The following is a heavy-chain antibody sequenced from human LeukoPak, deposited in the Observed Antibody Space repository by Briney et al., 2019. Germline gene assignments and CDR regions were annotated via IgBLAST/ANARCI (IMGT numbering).Heavy chain of an antibody. J-gene: IGHJ4*02. V-gene: IGHV2-5*02. D-gene: IGHD3-16*02. CDR3: AHGGSYVWGSYRYGFNY. Sequence: YGPTLVKPTQTLTLTCTFSGFSLSTSGVGVGWIRQPPGKALEWLALIYWDDDKRYSPSLKSRLTITKDTSKNQVVLTMTNMDPVDTATYYCAHGGSYVWGSYRYGFNYWGQGTLVTDSS. CDR2: IYWDDDK. CDR1: GFSLSTSGVG.